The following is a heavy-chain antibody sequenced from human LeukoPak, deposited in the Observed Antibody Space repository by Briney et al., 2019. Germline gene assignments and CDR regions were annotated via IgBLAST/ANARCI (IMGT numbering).Heavy chain of an antibody. J-gene: IGHJ4*02. D-gene: IGHD2-2*02. CDR2: ISWNSGSI. CDR3: AKKRPGDTLASFDY. Sequence: GGSLRLSCAASGFTFDDYAMHWVRQAPGEGLEWVSGISWNSGSIGYADSVKGRFTISRDNSKNTLYLQMNSLTAEDTAVYYCAKKRPGDTLASFDYWGQGTLVTVSS. V-gene: IGHV3-9*01. CDR1: GFTFDDYA.